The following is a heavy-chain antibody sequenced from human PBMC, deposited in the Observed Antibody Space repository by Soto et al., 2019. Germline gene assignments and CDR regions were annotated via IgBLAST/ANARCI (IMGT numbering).Heavy chain of an antibody. CDR3: AKDRDSSGYYAYYFDY. J-gene: IGHJ4*02. Sequence: PGGALRLSCAASGFTFSSYGMHWVRQAPGKGLEWVAVISYDGSNKYYADSVKGRFTISRDNSKNTLYLQMNSLRAEDTAVYYCAKDRDSSGYYAYYFDYWGQGTLVTVSS. CDR2: ISYDGSNK. D-gene: IGHD3-22*01. CDR1: GFTFSSYG. V-gene: IGHV3-30*18.